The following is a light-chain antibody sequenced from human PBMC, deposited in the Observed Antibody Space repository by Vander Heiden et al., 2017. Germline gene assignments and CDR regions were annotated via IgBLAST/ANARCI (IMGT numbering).Light chain of an antibody. V-gene: IGKV1-39*01. CDR3: QQSDSTSMYT. Sequence: DIQMTQSPSSLSASVGDRVTITCRASQSISSYLNWYQQKPGKAPKLLIYAASSLQSGVPSRFSGSGYGTDFTLTISSRQPEDFAPYYCQQSDSTSMYTFGQGTKLEIK. CDR2: AAS. J-gene: IGKJ2*01. CDR1: QSISSY.